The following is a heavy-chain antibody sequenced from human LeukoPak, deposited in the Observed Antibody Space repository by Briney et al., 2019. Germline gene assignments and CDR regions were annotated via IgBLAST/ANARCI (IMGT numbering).Heavy chain of an antibody. J-gene: IGHJ4*02. D-gene: IGHD4-17*01. V-gene: IGHV3-23*01. CDR3: AKDLDHYGSYEDH. CDR1: GFTFGDYA. CDR2: ISRFGLST. Sequence: GGSLRPSCTASGFTFGDYAMSWVRQAPGKGLEWVSSISRFGLSTYYTEPVKGRFTISRDDSKNTLSLQMNSLRVDDTAIYYCAKDLDHYGSYEDHWGQGTLVTVSS.